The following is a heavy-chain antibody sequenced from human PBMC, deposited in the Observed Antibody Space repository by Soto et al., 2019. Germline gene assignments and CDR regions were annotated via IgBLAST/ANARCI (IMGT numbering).Heavy chain of an antibody. CDR2: ISYDGSNK. CDR1: GFTFSSSA. Sequence: PGGSLRLSCAASGFTFSSSAMHWVRQAPGKGLDRVAIISYDGSNKYHADSAKGRVNISRDKSKNTLYLQMNSLRAEDSAVYYCARGSSWYAPGYYYYGMDVWGQGTTVTVSS. CDR3: ARGSSWYAPGYYYYGMDV. D-gene: IGHD6-13*01. V-gene: IGHV3-30-3*01. J-gene: IGHJ6*02.